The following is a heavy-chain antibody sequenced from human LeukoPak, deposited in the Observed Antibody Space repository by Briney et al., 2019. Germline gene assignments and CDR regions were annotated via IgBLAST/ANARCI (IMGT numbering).Heavy chain of an antibody. J-gene: IGHJ3*02. CDR2: IKQDGSEK. D-gene: IGHD4-23*01. CDR3: ARDEDGHNSLPFDI. CDR1: GFTFGSHW. Sequence: GGSLRLSCVGSGFTFGSHWMHWVRQAPGKGLEGVGNIKQDGSEKHYVDSVKGRFTISRDNAKNSLYLEMDNVRAEDTAVYYCARDEDGHNSLPFDIWGQGTMVSVSS. V-gene: IGHV3-7*01.